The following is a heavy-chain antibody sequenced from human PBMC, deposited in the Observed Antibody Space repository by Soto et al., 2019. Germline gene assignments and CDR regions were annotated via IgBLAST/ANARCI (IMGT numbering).Heavy chain of an antibody. J-gene: IGHJ4*02. D-gene: IGHD4-17*01. CDR2: VYYRGRS. V-gene: IGHV4-39*01. CDR1: GGSVTNSSYY. Sequence: LCLTCTVSGGSVTNSSYYWGWIRQSPGKGLEWIGSVYYRGRSYSKSSVKSRVTISVDTSKNRFSLSLNSVTASDTAVYFCVSQRTTVPTQAYFDYWGPGALVTVSS. CDR3: VSQRTTVPTQAYFDY.